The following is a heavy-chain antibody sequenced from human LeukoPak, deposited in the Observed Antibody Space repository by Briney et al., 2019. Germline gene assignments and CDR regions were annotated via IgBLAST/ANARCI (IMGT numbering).Heavy chain of an antibody. CDR2: ISSSGSTI. CDR3: ARDFSVQYGDNAFDI. Sequence: PGGSLRLSCAASGFTFSDYYMSWIRQAPGKGLEWVSYISSSGSTIYYADSVKGRFTISRDNAKNSLYLQMNSLRAEDTAVYYCARDFSVQYGDNAFDIWGQGTMVTVSS. CDR1: GFTFSDYY. V-gene: IGHV3-11*04. D-gene: IGHD2/OR15-2a*01. J-gene: IGHJ3*02.